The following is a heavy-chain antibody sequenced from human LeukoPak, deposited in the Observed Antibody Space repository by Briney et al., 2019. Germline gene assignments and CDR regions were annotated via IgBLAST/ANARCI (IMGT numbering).Heavy chain of an antibody. D-gene: IGHD3-10*01. V-gene: IGHV4-34*12. CDR3: AKSNGYGLVDI. CDR1: GGSFSGYY. J-gene: IGHJ3*02. Sequence: PSETLSLTCAVYGGSFSGYYWSWIRQPPGKALEWIGNIFYSGSTYYSPSLKGRVTISLDTSRNQFSLNLNSVTAADTAVYYCAKSNGYGLVDIWGQGTMVTVSS. CDR2: IFYSGST.